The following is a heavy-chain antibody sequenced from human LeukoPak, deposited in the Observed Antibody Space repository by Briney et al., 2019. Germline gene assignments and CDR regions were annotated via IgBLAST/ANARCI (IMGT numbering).Heavy chain of an antibody. V-gene: IGHV3-23*01. CDR1: GFTLSDFY. Sequence: PGGSLRLSCAASGFTLSDFYMSWIRQAPGKGLERVSTISVGAEYIFYADSVKGRFTISRDDSNNALYLQMHSLRAEDTALYYCASGPPFLKYFEYWGQGTLVTVSS. D-gene: IGHD3-3*01. CDR3: ASGPPFLKYFEY. J-gene: IGHJ4*02. CDR2: ISVGAEYI.